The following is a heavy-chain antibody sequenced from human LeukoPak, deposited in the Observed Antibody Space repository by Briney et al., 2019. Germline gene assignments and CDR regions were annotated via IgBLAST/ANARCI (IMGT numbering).Heavy chain of an antibody. CDR1: GFTFSSYS. Sequence: GGSLRLSCAASGFTFSSYSMNWVRQAPGEGLEWVSSITSSNNHIDYADSVKGRFTISRDNAKNSLYLQMNSLRAEDTALYFCARGSGSGSWLIDYWGQGALVTVSS. J-gene: IGHJ4*02. CDR2: ITSSNNHI. CDR3: ARGSGSGSWLIDY. V-gene: IGHV3-21*01. D-gene: IGHD1-26*01.